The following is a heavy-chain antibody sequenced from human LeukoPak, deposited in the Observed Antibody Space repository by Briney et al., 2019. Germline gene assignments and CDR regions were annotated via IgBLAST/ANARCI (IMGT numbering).Heavy chain of an antibody. Sequence: KASETLSLTCTVYGESTGGERPHWGWIRQPPGKGLEWIASISESGTTYYNPSLKSRVTISADTSKNQFSLRLSSMTAADTAVYYCARERVGGNAFDIWGQGTMVTVSS. CDR3: ARERVGGNAFDI. J-gene: IGHJ3*02. D-gene: IGHD3-16*01. CDR1: GESTGGERPH. CDR2: ISESGTT. V-gene: IGHV4-39*07.